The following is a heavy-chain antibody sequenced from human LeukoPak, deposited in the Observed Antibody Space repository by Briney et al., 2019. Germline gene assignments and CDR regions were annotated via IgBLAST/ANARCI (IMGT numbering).Heavy chain of an antibody. D-gene: IGHD6-6*01. CDR3: AKDTEYSDSSGLIDY. CDR1: GFTFDDYA. V-gene: IGHV3-43D*03. CDR2: ISWDGGTT. J-gene: IGHJ4*02. Sequence: PGGSLRLSXAASGFTFDDYAMHWVRQAPGKGLEWVSLISWDGGTTYYADSVKGRFTISRDNSRDSLYLQMNSLRVEDTALYHCAKDTEYSDSSGLIDYWGQGTLVTVSS.